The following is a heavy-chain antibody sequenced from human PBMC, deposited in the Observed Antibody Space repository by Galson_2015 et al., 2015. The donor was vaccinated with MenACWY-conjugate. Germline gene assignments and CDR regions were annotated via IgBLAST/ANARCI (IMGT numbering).Heavy chain of an antibody. V-gene: IGHV3-48*04. Sequence: SLRLSCAASGFTFSTYSMNWVRQAPGKGLEWVSYISSGSSTIYYADSVKGRFTISRDNAKNSLYLQMNSLGAEDTAVYYCARDYYDSHFDYWGQGTLVTVSS. CDR3: ARDYYDSHFDY. CDR1: GFTFSTYS. J-gene: IGHJ4*02. D-gene: IGHD3-22*01. CDR2: ISSGSSTI.